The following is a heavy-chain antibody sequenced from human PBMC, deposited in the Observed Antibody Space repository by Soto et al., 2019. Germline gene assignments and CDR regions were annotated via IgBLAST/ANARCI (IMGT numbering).Heavy chain of an antibody. V-gene: IGHV4-61*01. D-gene: IGHD3-10*01. CDR2: IYYSGST. CDR1: GGSVSSGSYY. CDR3: ARVYGTVRYYMPSPLYMDV. J-gene: IGHJ6*01. Sequence: SETRSLTCTVSGGSVSSGSYYWSWIRQPPGKGLEWIGYIYYSGSTNYNPSLKSRVTISVDTSKNQFSLKLSSVTAAATAVYYCARVYGTVRYYMPSPLYMDVWVPGTTVNGSS.